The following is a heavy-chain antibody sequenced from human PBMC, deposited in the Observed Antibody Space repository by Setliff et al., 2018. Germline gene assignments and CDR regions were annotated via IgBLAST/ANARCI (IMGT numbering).Heavy chain of an antibody. J-gene: IGHJ4*02. Sequence: PGGSLRLSCTASGLSYTNDWVSWVRQAPGKGLEWLASINPHGSEKYDADSVKGRFTISRDNAKNSLSLQMNNLRTEDTAVYYCFGAGTCSYWGQGTLVTVSS. CDR1: GLSYTNDW. V-gene: IGHV3-7*01. D-gene: IGHD3-10*01. CDR3: FGAGTCSY. CDR2: INPHGSEK.